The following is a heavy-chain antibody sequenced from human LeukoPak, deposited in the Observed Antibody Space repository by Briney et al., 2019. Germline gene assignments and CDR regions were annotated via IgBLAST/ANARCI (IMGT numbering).Heavy chain of an antibody. V-gene: IGHV4-59*08. CDR2: SHYSGNT. CDR1: GGSIHSYY. J-gene: IGHJ6*03. CDR3: AGCSTSSASPYYYYYYMDV. Sequence: SETLSLTCTVSGGSIHSYYWSWIRQPPGKGLEWIAYSHYSGNTKYNPSLKSRVTMSVDTSTNRFSLKLSSVTAADTAVYYCAGCSTSSASPYYYYYYMDVWGKGTTVTVSS. D-gene: IGHD2-2*01.